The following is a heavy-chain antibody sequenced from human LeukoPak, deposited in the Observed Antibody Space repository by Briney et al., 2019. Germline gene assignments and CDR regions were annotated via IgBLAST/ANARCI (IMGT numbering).Heavy chain of an antibody. CDR3: ARDAVEWFGELLFDY. CDR1: GYTFTSYY. J-gene: IGHJ4*02. Sequence: ASVKVSCKASGYTFTSYYMHWVRQAPGQGLEWMGIINPSGGSTSYAQKFQGRVTMTRDTSTSTVYMELSSLRSEDTAVYYCARDAVEWFGELLFDYWGREPWSPSPQ. V-gene: IGHV1-46*01. D-gene: IGHD3-10*01. CDR2: INPSGGST.